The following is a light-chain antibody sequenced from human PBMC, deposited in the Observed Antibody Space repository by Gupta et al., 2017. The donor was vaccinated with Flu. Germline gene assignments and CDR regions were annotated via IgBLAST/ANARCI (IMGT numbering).Light chain of an antibody. CDR2: LNSDGSH. J-gene: IGLJ3*02. V-gene: IGLV4-69*01. Sequence: QLVLTQSPSASASLGASVKLTCTLSSGHSSYAIAWHQQQPEKGPRYLMKLNSDGSHSKGDGIPDRFSGSSSGADRYLTISSLQSDDEDDYYCQTWGTGIWVFGGGTKLTVL. CDR3: QTWGTGIWV. CDR1: SGHSSYA.